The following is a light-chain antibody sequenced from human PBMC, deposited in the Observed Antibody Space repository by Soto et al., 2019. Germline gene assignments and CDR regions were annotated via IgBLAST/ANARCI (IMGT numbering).Light chain of an antibody. V-gene: IGKV3-20*01. CDR1: QSVNRF. J-gene: IGKJ1*01. CDR3: HHYVGSPWA. CDR2: GAT. Sequence: IVLTQSPGTLSLSPGERATLSCRASQSVNRFLAWFQQKPGQAPRLLIYGATNRATGIPDRFSGSGSETDFTLTINRLEPEDFAVYYCHHYVGSPWAFGQGTKVENK.